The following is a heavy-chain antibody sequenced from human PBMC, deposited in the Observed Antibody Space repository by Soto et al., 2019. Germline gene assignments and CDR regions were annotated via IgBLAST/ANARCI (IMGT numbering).Heavy chain of an antibody. V-gene: IGHV4-59*01. CDR2: IYNSGST. D-gene: IGHD4-17*01. Sequence: PSETLSLTCTVSGGSISSYYWNWIRQPPGKGLEWIGYIYNSGSTNYNPSLKSRVTISVDTSKNQFSLKLTSVTTADTAVYYCARATEFRDYGGNGGGIDIWGQGTTVTVSS. CDR3: ARATEFRDYGGNGGGIDI. J-gene: IGHJ6*02. CDR1: GGSISSYY.